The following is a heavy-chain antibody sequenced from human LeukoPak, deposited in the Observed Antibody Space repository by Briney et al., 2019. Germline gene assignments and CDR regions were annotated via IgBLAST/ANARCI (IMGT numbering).Heavy chain of an antibody. CDR3: AGDSIAGHRGHWYIIDY. CDR2: IYSDGST. D-gene: IGHD1-14*01. Sequence: SGGSLRLSCAASGFTVSNNYMTWVRQSQGKGLQWVSIIYSDGSTFYADSVKGRFTVSRDNSKNTLFLQMNSLRAEDTAVYYCAGDSIAGHRGHWYIIDYWGQGTLVTVSS. CDR1: GFTVSNNY. V-gene: IGHV3-66*01. J-gene: IGHJ4*02.